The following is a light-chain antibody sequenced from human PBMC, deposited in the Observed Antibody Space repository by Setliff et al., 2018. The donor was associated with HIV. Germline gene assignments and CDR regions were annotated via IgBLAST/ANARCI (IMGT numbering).Light chain of an antibody. Sequence: SYELTQPPSVSVSPGQAASITCSGDKLGDKYACWYQQKPGQSPVLVIYRDGKRPSGIPERFSGSNSGNTATLTISGTQAMDEADYYCQAWDSSTAVFGTGTKVTVL. J-gene: IGLJ1*01. V-gene: IGLV3-1*01. CDR2: RDG. CDR3: QAWDSSTAV. CDR1: KLGDKY.